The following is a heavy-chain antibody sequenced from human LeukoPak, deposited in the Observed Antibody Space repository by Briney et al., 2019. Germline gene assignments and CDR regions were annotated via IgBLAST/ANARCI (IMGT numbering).Heavy chain of an antibody. CDR2: FDPEEGER. CDR1: GYTLTELS. Sequence: GASVKVSCKVSGYTLTELSMHWVRQAPGEGLEWMGGFDPEEGERMYAQKFQGRVTVTEDTSTDTAYMELSSLRVEDTAVYYCARDVHGDYGLDWFDPWGQGTLVTVSS. J-gene: IGHJ5*02. V-gene: IGHV1-24*01. D-gene: IGHD4-17*01. CDR3: ARDVHGDYGLDWFDP.